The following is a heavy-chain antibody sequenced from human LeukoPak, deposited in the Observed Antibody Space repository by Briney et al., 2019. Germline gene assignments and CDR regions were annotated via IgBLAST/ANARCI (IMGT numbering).Heavy chain of an antibody. Sequence: PGGSLRLSCAASGFTFSNAWMSWVRQAPGKGLEWVCRIKSKSDGGTTDYAAPVKGRFTISRDDSKNTLYLQMNSLKTEDTAVYYCTTDTGYDFWYYFDYWGQGTLVTASS. D-gene: IGHD3-3*01. CDR3: TTDTGYDFWYYFDY. CDR2: IKSKSDGGTT. V-gene: IGHV3-15*01. J-gene: IGHJ4*02. CDR1: GFTFSNAW.